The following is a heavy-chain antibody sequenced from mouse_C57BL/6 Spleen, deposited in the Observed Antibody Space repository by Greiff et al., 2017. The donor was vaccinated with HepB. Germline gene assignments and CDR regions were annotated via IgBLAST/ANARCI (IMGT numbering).Heavy chain of an antibody. CDR1: GFSLTSYG. Sequence: QVQLKESGPGLVQPSQSLSITCTVSGFSLTSYGVHWVRQSPGKGLEWLGVIWSGGSTDYNAAFISRLSISKDNSKSQVFFKMNSLQADDTAIYYCASNWDLYWYFDVWGTGTTVTVSS. CDR3: ASNWDLYWYFDV. V-gene: IGHV2-2*01. D-gene: IGHD4-1*01. CDR2: IWSGGST. J-gene: IGHJ1*03.